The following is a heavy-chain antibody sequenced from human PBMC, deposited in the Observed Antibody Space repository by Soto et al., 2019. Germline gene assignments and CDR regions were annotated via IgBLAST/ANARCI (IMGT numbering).Heavy chain of an antibody. D-gene: IGHD1-26*01. CDR3: VRENEMAGATSAFEY. J-gene: IGHJ4*01. V-gene: IGHV3-21*02. CDR1: GFRFNSYS. Sequence: EVQLVESGGGLVKPGGSLRVSCEASGFRFNSYSMNWVRQAPQKGLEWVSLIDARSNYIYYADSVKGRFTISRDNARNSLYLQMDSLRVEDTAVYYCVRENEMAGATSAFEYWGHRTPVTVSS. CDR2: IDARSNYI.